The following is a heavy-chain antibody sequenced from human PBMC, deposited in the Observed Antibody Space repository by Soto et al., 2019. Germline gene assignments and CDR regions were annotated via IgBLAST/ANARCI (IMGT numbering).Heavy chain of an antibody. J-gene: IGHJ4*02. D-gene: IGHD3-16*02. CDR2: ISSGGSTI. CDR3: ARDDSGYPSYFHY. V-gene: IGHV3-48*03. CDR1: GFTFSSYE. Sequence: LRLSCAASGFTFSSYEMNWVRQAPGKGLEWVSYISSGGSTIYYADSVRGRFTISRDNAKNSLYLQMNSLRAEDTAVYYCARDDSGYPSYFHYWGQGTLVTVSS.